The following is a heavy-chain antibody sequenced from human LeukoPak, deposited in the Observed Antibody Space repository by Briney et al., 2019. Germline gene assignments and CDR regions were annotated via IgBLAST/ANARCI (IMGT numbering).Heavy chain of an antibody. CDR1: GYTFTGYY. Sequence: ASVKVSCKASGYTFTGYYMHWVRQAPGQGLEWMGWINPNSGGTNYAQKFQGRVTMTRDTSISTAYMELSRLRSDDTAVYYCARGIQIWQNQYCFDYWGQGTLVTVSS. CDR3: ARGIQIWQNQYCFDY. CDR2: INPNSGGT. J-gene: IGHJ4*02. D-gene: IGHD1-14*01. V-gene: IGHV1-2*02.